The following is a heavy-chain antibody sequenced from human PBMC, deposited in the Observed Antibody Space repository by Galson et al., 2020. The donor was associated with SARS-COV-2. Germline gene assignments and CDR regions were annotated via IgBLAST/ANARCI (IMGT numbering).Heavy chain of an antibody. CDR1: GFTFSSYA. CDR3: ARDSVLYDVWSGYFLGGGKYGMDV. V-gene: IGHV3-30-3*01. CDR2: ISYDGSNK. D-gene: IGHD3-3*01. Sequence: TGGSLRLSCAASGFTFSSYAMHWVRQAPGKGLEWVAVISYDGSNKYYADSVKGRFTISRDNSKNTLYLQMNSLRAEDTAVYYCARDSVLYDVWSGYFLGGGKYGMDVWGQGTTVTVSS. J-gene: IGHJ6*02.